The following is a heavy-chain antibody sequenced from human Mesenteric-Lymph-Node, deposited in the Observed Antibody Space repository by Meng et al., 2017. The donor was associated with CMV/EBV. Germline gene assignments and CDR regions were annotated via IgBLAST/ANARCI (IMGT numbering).Heavy chain of an antibody. D-gene: IGHD1-26*01. CDR3: ARDGHGGSYLKY. Sequence: GGSLRLSCAASGFTFRTSEMNWVRQAPGKGLECLSYISGSSDSIYYADSVRGRFTISRDNSKNTLYLQMNSLRAEDTAVYYCARDGHGGSYLKYWGQGTLVTVSS. CDR1: GFTFRTSE. J-gene: IGHJ4*02. CDR2: ISGSSDSI. V-gene: IGHV3-48*01.